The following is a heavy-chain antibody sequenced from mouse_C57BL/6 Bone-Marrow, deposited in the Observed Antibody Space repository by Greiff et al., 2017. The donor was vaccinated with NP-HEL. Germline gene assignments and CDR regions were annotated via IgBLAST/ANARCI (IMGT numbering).Heavy chain of an antibody. CDR2: INPGSGGT. D-gene: IGHD2-1*01. CDR3: ARRRIYYGNFYAMDY. V-gene: IGHV1-54*01. CDR1: GYAFTNYL. J-gene: IGHJ4*01. Sequence: VKLQESGAELVRPGTSVKVSCKASGYAFTNYLIEWVKQRPGQGLEWIGVINPGSGGTNYNEKFKGKATLTADKSSSTAYMQLSSLTSEDSAVYFCARRRIYYGNFYAMDYWGQGTSVTVSS.